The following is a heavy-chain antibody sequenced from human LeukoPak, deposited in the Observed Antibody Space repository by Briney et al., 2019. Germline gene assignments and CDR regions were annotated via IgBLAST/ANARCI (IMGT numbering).Heavy chain of an antibody. CDR2: ISAYNGNT. CDR1: GYSFTSHY. V-gene: IGHV1-18*04. Sequence: ASVKVSCKASGYSFTSHYMHWVRQAPGQGLEWMGWISAYNGNTNYAQKLQGRVTMTTDTSTSTAYMELRSLRSDDTAVYYCARTIFTDTNWFDPGGQGTLVTVSS. CDR3: ARTIFTDTNWFDP. D-gene: IGHD3-3*01. J-gene: IGHJ5*02.